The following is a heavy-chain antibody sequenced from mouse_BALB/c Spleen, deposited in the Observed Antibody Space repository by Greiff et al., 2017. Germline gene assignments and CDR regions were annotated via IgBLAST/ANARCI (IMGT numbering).Heavy chain of an antibody. CDR2: IWAGGST. V-gene: IGHV2-9*02. CDR1: GFSLTSYG. CDR3: ARERNYGSSYVDWYVDV. J-gene: IGHJ1*01. D-gene: IGHD1-1*01. Sequence: VKLMESGPGLVAPSQSLSITCTVSGFSLTSYGVHWVRQPPGKGLEWLGVIWAGGSTNYNSALMSRLSISKDNSKSQVFLKMNSLQTDDTAMYYCARERNYGSSYVDWYVDVWGAGTTVTVSS.